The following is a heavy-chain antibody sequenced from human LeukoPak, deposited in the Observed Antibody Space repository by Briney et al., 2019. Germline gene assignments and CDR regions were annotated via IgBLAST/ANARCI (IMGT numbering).Heavy chain of an antibody. D-gene: IGHD3-22*01. Sequence: PSETLSLTCTVSGGSISSYYWSWIRQPPGKGLEWIGYIYYSGSTNYNPSLKSRVTISVDTSKNQFSLKLSSVTAADTAVYYCARDMIHYDSSGYYDWFDPWGQGTLVTVSS. CDR2: IYYSGST. J-gene: IGHJ5*02. V-gene: IGHV4-59*01. CDR1: GGSISSYY. CDR3: ARDMIHYDSSGYYDWFDP.